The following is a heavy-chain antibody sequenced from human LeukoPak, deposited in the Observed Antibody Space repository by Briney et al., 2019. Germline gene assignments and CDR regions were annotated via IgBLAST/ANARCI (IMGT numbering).Heavy chain of an antibody. CDR3: ARGLYDDNGGF. D-gene: IGHD3-22*01. CDR2: ISSNGGST. J-gene: IGHJ3*01. CDR1: GFTFSSYA. V-gene: IGHV3-64D*06. Sequence: GGSLRLSCSASGFTFSSYAMHWVRQAPGKGLEYVSAISSNGGSTYYADSVKGRFTISRDNSKNTLYLQMSSLRAEDTAVYYCARGLYDDNGGFWGQGTMVTVSS.